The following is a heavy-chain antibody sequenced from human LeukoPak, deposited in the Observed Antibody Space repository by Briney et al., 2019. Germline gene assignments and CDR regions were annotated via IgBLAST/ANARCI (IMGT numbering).Heavy chain of an antibody. CDR1: GYSFTSYW. D-gene: IGHD6-13*01. V-gene: IGHV5-51*01. J-gene: IGHJ6*03. CDR2: IYPGDSDT. Sequence: GESLKISCKGSGYSFTSYWIGWVRQLPGKGLEWMGIIYPGDSDTRYSPSFQGQVTISADKSISTAYLQWSSLKASDTAMYYCARLSGVYAAAANYMDVWGKGTTVTVSS. CDR3: ARLSGVYAAAANYMDV.